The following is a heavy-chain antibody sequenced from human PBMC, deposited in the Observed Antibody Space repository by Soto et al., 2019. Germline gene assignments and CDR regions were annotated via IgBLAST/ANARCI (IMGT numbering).Heavy chain of an antibody. CDR3: ASHSGSSPEGRYYYGMDV. CDR1: GYTFTSYG. D-gene: IGHD1-26*01. CDR2: ISAYNGNT. Sequence: ASGKVSCKASGYTFTSYGISWVRQAPGQGLEWMGWISAYNGNTNYAQKLQGRVTMTTDTSTSTAYMELRSLRSDDTAVYYCASHSGSSPEGRYYYGMDVWGQGTTVTVSS. J-gene: IGHJ6*02. V-gene: IGHV1-18*01.